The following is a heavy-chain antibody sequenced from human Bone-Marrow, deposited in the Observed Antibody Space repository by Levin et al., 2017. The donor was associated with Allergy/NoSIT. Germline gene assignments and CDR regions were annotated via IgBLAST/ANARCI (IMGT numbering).Heavy chain of an antibody. V-gene: IGHV4-59*01. Sequence: PSETLSLTCRVTVDSISGYYWSWVRQPPGKGLEWLGYISDTGTTIYSPSLKSRTTISLDTSKKNFSLRLTSVIVADTAVYYCARGSFYYGAGTYSRPPMYYFHMDVWGKGTTVAVSS. CDR3: ARGSFYYGAGTYSRPPMYYFHMDV. D-gene: IGHD3-10*01. J-gene: IGHJ6*03. CDR1: VDSISGYY. CDR2: ISDTGTT.